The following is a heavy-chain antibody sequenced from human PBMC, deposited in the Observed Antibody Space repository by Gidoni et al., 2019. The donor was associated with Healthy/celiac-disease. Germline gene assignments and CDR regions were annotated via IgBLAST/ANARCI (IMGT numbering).Heavy chain of an antibody. CDR3: ARVLRFLEWLSVHGMDV. Sequence: EVQLVESGGGLVQPGGSLRLSCAASGFTFSSYEMNWVRQAPGKGLEWVSYISSSGSTIYYADSVKGRFTISRDNAKNSLYLQMNSLRAEDTAVYYCARVLRFLEWLSVHGMDVWGQGTTVTVSS. D-gene: IGHD3-3*01. CDR1: GFTFSSYE. CDR2: ISSSGSTI. V-gene: IGHV3-48*03. J-gene: IGHJ6*02.